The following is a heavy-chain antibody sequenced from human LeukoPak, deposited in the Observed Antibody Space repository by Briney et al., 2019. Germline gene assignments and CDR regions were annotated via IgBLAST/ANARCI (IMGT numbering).Heavy chain of an antibody. CDR3: ARESACGTTNCLAPADWLDP. D-gene: IGHD2-2*01. Sequence: GGSLRLSCAASGFTFSSSAMTWVRQAPGKGLEWVSSLTGGSDNSEHADSVKGRFSISRDNSKNTLYLQMNSLTAEDTAVYYCARESACGTTNCLAPADWLDPWGQGTLVIVSS. J-gene: IGHJ5*02. CDR1: GFTFSSSA. CDR2: LTGGSDNS. V-gene: IGHV3-23*01.